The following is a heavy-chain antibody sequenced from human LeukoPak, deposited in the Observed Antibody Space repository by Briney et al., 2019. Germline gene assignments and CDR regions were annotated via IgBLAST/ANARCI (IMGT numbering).Heavy chain of an antibody. Sequence: NPGGSLRLSCAASGFTFSSYSMNWVRQAPGKGLEWVSSISSSSSYIYFADSVRGRFTISRDNAKNSLYLQMNSLRAEDTAVYYCARGAYGSGTSLGYWGPGTLVTVSS. CDR2: ISSSSSYI. V-gene: IGHV3-21*06. J-gene: IGHJ4*02. CDR3: ARGAYGSGTSLGY. CDR1: GFTFSSYS. D-gene: IGHD3-10*01.